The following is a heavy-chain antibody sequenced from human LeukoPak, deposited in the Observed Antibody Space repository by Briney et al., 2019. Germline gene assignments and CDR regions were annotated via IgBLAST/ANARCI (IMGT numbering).Heavy chain of an antibody. J-gene: IGHJ4*02. V-gene: IGHV3-23*01. Sequence: GGSLRLSCVASGFNFGSYAMSWVRQAPGNGLEWVSGISNSGGSTYYADSVKGRFTISRDNSKNTLYLQMNSLRAEDTAVYYCARDIGLHRKSNFDYWGQGTLVTVSS. CDR3: ARDIGLHRKSNFDY. CDR2: ISNSGGST. CDR1: GFNFGSYA. D-gene: IGHD2-8*01.